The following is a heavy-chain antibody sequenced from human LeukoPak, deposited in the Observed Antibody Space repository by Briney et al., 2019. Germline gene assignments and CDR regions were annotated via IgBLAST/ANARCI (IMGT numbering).Heavy chain of an antibody. CDR2: IGGSDDST. V-gene: IGHV3-23*01. Sequence: GGSLRLSCAGSGFSFGPHAMSWVRQAPGKGLEWVSGIGGSDDSTHYADSVKGRFTISRDNSKNTLYLQMNSLRAEDTAVYYCAKEWPYGDLYWYFDLWGRGTLVTVSS. CDR1: GFSFGPHA. J-gene: IGHJ2*01. CDR3: AKEWPYGDLYWYFDL. D-gene: IGHD4-17*01.